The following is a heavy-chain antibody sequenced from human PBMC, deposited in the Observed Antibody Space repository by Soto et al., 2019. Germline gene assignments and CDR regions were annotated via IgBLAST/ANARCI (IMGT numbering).Heavy chain of an antibody. CDR3: ARDRKASAYYYYGMDV. D-gene: IGHD1-26*01. CDR1: GGSFSGYY. V-gene: IGHV4-34*01. J-gene: IGHJ6*02. Sequence: SETLSLTCAVYGGSFSGYYWSWIRQPPGKGLEWIGEINHSGSTNYNPSLKSRVTISVDTSKNQFSLKLSSVTAAATAVYYCARDRKASAYYYYGMDVWGQGTTVTVSS. CDR2: INHSGST.